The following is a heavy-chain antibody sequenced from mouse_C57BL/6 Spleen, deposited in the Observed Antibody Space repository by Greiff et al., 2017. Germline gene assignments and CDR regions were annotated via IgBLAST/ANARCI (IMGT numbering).Heavy chain of an antibody. CDR3: ARGGYGSSYEGGFDY. CDR2: INPNNGGT. CDR1: GYTFTDYN. V-gene: IGHV1-22*01. D-gene: IGHD1-1*01. Sequence: EVQLQQPGPELVKPGASVKMSCKASGYTFTDYNMHWVKQSHGKSLEWIGYINPNNGGTSYNQKFKGKATLTVNKSSSTAYMELRSLTSEDSAVYYCARGGYGSSYEGGFDYWGQGTTLTVSS. J-gene: IGHJ2*01.